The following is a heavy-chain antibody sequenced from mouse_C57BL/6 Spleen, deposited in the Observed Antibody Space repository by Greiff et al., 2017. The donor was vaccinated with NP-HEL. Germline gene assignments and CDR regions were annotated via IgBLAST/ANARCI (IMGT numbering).Heavy chain of an antibody. J-gene: IGHJ4*01. CDR2: INPNYGTT. V-gene: IGHV1-39*01. Sequence: VQLKESGPELVKPGASVKISCKASGYSFTDYNMNWVQQSNGKSLEWIGVINPNYGTTSYNQKFKGKATLTVDQSSSTAYMQLNSLTSEDSAVYYCARGTTVGFDRYAMDYWGQGTSVTVSS. CDR1: GYSFTDYN. CDR3: ARGTTVGFDRYAMDY. D-gene: IGHD1-1*01.